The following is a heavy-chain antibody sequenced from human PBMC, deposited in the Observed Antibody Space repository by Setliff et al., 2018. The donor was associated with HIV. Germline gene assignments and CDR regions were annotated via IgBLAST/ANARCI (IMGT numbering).Heavy chain of an antibody. Sequence: SETLSLTCTVSGDSMNSVSYSWAWLRQSAGTGPEWIGHVYARGSANYNPSLTSRVTISVPTSKNQFSLNLNSVTAAGTATYYCARAKTIGSSALFLDPWGQGTPVTVSS. CDR3: ARAKTIGSSALFLDP. V-gene: IGHV4-61*09. J-gene: IGHJ5*02. CDR2: VYARGSA. CDR1: GDSMNSVSYS. D-gene: IGHD2-2*03.